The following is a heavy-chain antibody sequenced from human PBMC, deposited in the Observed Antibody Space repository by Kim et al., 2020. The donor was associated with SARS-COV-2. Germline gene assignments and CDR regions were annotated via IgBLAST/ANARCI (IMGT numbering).Heavy chain of an antibody. D-gene: IGHD6-13*01. CDR3: ARSVGPAAAGTMDAFDI. V-gene: IGHV1-69*01. J-gene: IGHJ3*02. Sequence: FKGRVTITADESTSTAYMGLSSLRSEDMAVYYCARSVGPAAAGTMDAFDIWGQGTMVTVSS.